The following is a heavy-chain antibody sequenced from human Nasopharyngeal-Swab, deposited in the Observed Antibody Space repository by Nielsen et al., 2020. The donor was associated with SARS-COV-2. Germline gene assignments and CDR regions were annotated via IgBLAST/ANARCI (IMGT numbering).Heavy chain of an antibody. CDR1: GSGFTFSDYT. CDR3: ASDSRY. Sequence: GESLKISCGASGSGFTFSDYTMNWVRQAPGQGLEWVSSISSSGSYMYYTDSVKGRFTMSRDNAKNSLYLQMNSLRAEDTAVYYCASDSRYWGQGTLVTVSS. D-gene: IGHD2-2*01. V-gene: IGHV3-21*01. CDR2: ISSSGSYM. J-gene: IGHJ4*02.